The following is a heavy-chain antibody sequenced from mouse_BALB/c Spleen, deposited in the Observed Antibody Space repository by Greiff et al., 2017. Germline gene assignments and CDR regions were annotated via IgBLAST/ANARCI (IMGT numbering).Heavy chain of an antibody. CDR2: INPSTGYT. V-gene: IGHV1-7*01. CDR3: AITTATHFDY. D-gene: IGHD1-2*01. CDR1: GYTFTSYW. Sequence: QVQLQQSGAELAKPGASVKMSCKASGYTFTSYWMHWVKQRPGQGLEWIGYINPSTGYTEYNQKFKDKATLTADKSSSTAYMQLSSLTSEDSAVYYCAITTATHFDYWGQGTTLTVSS. J-gene: IGHJ2*01.